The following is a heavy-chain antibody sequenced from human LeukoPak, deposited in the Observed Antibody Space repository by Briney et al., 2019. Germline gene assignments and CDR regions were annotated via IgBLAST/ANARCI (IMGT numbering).Heavy chain of an antibody. D-gene: IGHD3-22*01. Sequence: GASVKVSCKASGGFFTFTSHAITWVRQAPGQGLEWMAGIIPIYGSPSYAQRFQGRVTITSDESARTVYMELNSLRSEDTAVYYCAGFFYDNSHDAFDLWGQGTMVTVSS. CDR3: AGFFYDNSHDAFDL. V-gene: IGHV1-69*13. CDR1: GGFFTFTSHA. J-gene: IGHJ3*01. CDR2: IIPIYGSP.